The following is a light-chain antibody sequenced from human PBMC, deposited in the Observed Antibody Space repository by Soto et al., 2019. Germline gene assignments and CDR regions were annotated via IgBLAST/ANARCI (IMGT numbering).Light chain of an antibody. CDR2: GDN. Sequence: QSALTQPASVSGSPGQSITISCTGTSSDVGTYNLVSWCQQHPGKAPKLMIYGDNKRPSGVSDRFSGSKSGNTASLTISGLQAEDEADYYCYSYAGGSTWVFGEGTQLTVL. CDR1: SSDVGTYNL. J-gene: IGLJ3*02. CDR3: YSYAGGSTWV. V-gene: IGLV2-23*01.